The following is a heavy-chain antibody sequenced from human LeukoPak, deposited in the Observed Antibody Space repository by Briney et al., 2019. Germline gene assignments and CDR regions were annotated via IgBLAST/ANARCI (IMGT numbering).Heavy chain of an antibody. D-gene: IGHD3-16*01. CDR2: IYGGSSTTYNPSP. CDR1: GGSISSYF. J-gene: IGHJ4*02. Sequence: SETLSLTCIVSGGSISSYFLNWVRQPAGNGLEWIGKIYGGSSTTYNPSPNYNPSLKSRVTMSMDTSNNEFSLSLTSVTAADTAVYYCARDLGWGSPVAYWGQGILVTVSS. CDR3: ARDLGWGSPVAY. V-gene: IGHV4-4*07.